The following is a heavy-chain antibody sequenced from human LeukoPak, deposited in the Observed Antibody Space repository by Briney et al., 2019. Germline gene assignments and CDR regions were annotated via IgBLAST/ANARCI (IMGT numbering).Heavy chain of an antibody. J-gene: IGHJ4*02. CDR2: IYYSGST. CDR1: GGSISSGDHF. V-gene: IGHV4-30-4*01. CDR3: ARAFRPYYFDY. Sequence: SESLSLTCTVSGGSISSGDHFWSLIRQSPGKGLEWIGYIYYSGSTYYNPSLKSRATMSVDTSKKQFSLKLSSVTAADTAVYYCARAFRPYYFDYWGQGALVTVSS. D-gene: IGHD6-6*01.